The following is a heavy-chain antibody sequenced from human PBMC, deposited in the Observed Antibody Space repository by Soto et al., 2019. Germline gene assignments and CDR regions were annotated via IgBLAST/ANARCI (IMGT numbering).Heavy chain of an antibody. V-gene: IGHV2-70*01. CDR1: GFSLSTSGMC. D-gene: IGHD3-22*01. CDR3: ARIHYYDSSGYYYPDWFDP. CDR2: IDWDDDK. J-gene: IGHJ5*02. Sequence: SGPTLVNHTQTLTLTCTFSGFSLSTSGMCVSWIRQPPGKALEWLALIDWDDDKYYSTSLKTRLTISKDTSKNQVVPTMTNMDPVDTATYYCARIHYYDSSGYYYPDWFDPWGQGTLVTVSS.